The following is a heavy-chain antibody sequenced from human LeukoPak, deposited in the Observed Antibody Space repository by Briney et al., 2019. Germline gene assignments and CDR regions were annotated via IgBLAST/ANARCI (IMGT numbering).Heavy chain of an antibody. J-gene: IGHJ4*02. D-gene: IGHD3-10*01. CDR1: GGSISSYY. CDR2: INHSGST. V-gene: IGHV4-34*01. CDR3: ARLYYYGSGSYSLYYYFDY. Sequence: SETLSLTCTVSGGSISSYYWSWIRQPPGKGLEWIGEINHSGSTNYNPSLKSRVTISVDTSKNQFSLKLSSVTAADTAVYYCARLYYYGSGSYSLYYYFDYWGQGTLVTVSS.